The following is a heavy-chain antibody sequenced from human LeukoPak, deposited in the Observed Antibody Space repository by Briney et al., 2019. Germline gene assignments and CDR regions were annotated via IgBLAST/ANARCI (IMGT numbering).Heavy chain of an antibody. CDR3: ARRRGSGSSGYFDY. V-gene: IGHV4-39*01. J-gene: IGHJ4*02. D-gene: IGHD6-19*01. CDR1: GASISSSSYY. Sequence: PSETLSLTCTVSGASISSSSYYWGWIRQSPGRGLEWIGTIYYNGITYFNPSLKSRITISEDTSKNQFSLKLSSVTAAGTAVYYCARRRGSGSSGYFDYWGQGTLVTVSS. CDR2: IYYNGIT.